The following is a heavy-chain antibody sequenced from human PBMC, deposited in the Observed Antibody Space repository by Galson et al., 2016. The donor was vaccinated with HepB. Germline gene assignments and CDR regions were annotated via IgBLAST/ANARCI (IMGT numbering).Heavy chain of an antibody. CDR3: AKNSYSSAWYPDY. V-gene: IGHV3-33*06. CDR1: GFTFRAST. J-gene: IGHJ4*02. Sequence: SLRLSCAASGFTFRASTMTWVRQAPGKGLEWVAVIWYDGSHKYYADSVKGRLTISRDNSKNTVYLQMNSLSAEDTAVYYCAKNSYSSAWYPDYWGQGTLVTVSA. D-gene: IGHD6-19*01. CDR2: IWYDGSHK.